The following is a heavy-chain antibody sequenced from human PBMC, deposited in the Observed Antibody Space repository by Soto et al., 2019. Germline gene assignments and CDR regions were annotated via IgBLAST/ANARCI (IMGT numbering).Heavy chain of an antibody. J-gene: IGHJ3*02. Sequence: ESGGGLVQPGGSLRLSCAASGFTVSSNYMGWVRQDPGTGLEWVSVIYSGGSTYYADSVKGRFTISRDNSKNTLYLQMNSLRAEDTAVYYCAREYCSSTSCYHDAFDIWGKGTMVTVSS. V-gene: IGHV3-66*01. CDR2: IYSGGST. D-gene: IGHD2-2*01. CDR3: AREYCSSTSCYHDAFDI. CDR1: GFTVSSNY.